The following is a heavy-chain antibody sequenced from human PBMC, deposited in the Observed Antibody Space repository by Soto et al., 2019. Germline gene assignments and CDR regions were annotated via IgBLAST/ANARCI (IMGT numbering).Heavy chain of an antibody. CDR2: INHSGST. J-gene: IGHJ4*02. CDR3: ARGSDCSGGSCYRDY. V-gene: IGHV4-34*01. D-gene: IGHD2-15*01. Sequence: ASETLSLTCAVYGGSFSGYYWSWIRQPPGKGLEWIGEINHSGSTNYNPSLKSRVTISVDTSKNQFSLKLSSVTAADTAVYYCARGSDCSGGSCYRDYWGQGTLVTVS. CDR1: GGSFSGYY.